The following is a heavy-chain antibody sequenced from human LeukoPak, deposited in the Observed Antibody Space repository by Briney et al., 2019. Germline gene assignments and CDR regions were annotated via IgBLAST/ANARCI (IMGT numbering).Heavy chain of an antibody. CDR1: GDSISSSSYY. V-gene: IGHV4-39*01. D-gene: IGHD6-13*01. Sequence: SETLSLTCTVSGDSISSSSYYWGWIRQPPGKGLEWIGSIYYSGSTYYNPSLKSRVTISVDTSKNQFSLKLSSVTAADTAVYYCARHGAAGTIRYYYYGMDVWGQGTTVTVSS. J-gene: IGHJ6*02. CDR3: ARHGAAGTIRYYYYGMDV. CDR2: IYYSGST.